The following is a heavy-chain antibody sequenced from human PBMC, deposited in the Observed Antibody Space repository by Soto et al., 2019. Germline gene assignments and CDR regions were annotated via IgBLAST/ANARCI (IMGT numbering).Heavy chain of an antibody. CDR3: ARDFGEYSFFFDY. Sequence: SETLSLTCSVSGGSITTYQWSWIRQPPGKGLKWIGGYSGFTNYNPSLESRASISVDRSKNQFSLNIRSVTTADTAIYYCARDFGEYSFFFDYWGQGQLVTVSS. J-gene: IGHJ4*02. CDR2: YSGFT. V-gene: IGHV4-59*13. CDR1: GGSITTYQ. D-gene: IGHD2-21*01.